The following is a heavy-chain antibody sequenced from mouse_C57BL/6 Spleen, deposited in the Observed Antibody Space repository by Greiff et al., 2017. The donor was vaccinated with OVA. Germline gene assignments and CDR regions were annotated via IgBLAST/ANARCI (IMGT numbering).Heavy chain of an antibody. CDR2: ISDGGSYT. Sequence: EVMLVESGGGLVKPGGSLKLSCAASGFTFSSYAMSWVRQTPEKRLEWVATISDGGSYTYYPDNVKGRFTISRDNAKNNLYLQMSHLKSEDTAMYYCARAPAYYSNWGFAYWGQGTLGTVSA. CDR1: GFTFSSYA. CDR3: ARAPAYYSNWGFAY. V-gene: IGHV5-4*03. J-gene: IGHJ3*01. D-gene: IGHD2-5*01.